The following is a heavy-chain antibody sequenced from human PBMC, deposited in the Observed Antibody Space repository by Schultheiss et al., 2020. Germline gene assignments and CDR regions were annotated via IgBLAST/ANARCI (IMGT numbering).Heavy chain of an antibody. D-gene: IGHD3-3*01. J-gene: IGHJ4*02. V-gene: IGHV1-2*06. CDR1: GYTFTGYY. CDR3: ARVGGRYYDFWSGYYIYFDY. Sequence: ASVKVSCKASGYTFTGYYMHWVRQAPGQGLEWMGRINPNTGDANYAQKLQGRVTMTTDTSTSTAYMELRSLRSDDTAVYYCARVGGRYYDFWSGYYIYFDYWGQGTLVTVSS. CDR2: INPNTGDA.